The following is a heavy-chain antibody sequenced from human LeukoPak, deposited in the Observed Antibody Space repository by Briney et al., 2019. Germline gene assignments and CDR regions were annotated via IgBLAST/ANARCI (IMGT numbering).Heavy chain of an antibody. CDR3: ARDHRPEIQYYHMDV. CDR2: LFYDRNTK. J-gene: IGHJ6*03. D-gene: IGHD1-14*01. Sequence: PGGSLRLSCAASGFSLSNYGMHWVRQAPGKGLEWVAALFYDRNTKHYADSVKGRFTISRDISKNTLYLKMHSLTAEDRAVYYCARDHRPEIQYYHMDVWGKGTTVAVSS. V-gene: IGHV3-33*08. CDR1: GFSLSNYG.